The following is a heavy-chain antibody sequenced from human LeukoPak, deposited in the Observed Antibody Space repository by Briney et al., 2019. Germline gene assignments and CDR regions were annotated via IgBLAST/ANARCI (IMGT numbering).Heavy chain of an antibody. V-gene: IGHV4-39*07. CDR1: GGPIRSSDSY. CDR2: IYENGDT. Sequence: SETLSLTCSVSGGPIRSSDSYWTWIRQPPGKGLEFIGSIYENGDTYDNPSLRSRVTISVDTSKNQFSLKLSSVTAADTAVYYCARVIAAAGAMHGMDVWGQGTTVTASS. CDR3: ARVIAAAGAMHGMDV. D-gene: IGHD6-13*01. J-gene: IGHJ6*02.